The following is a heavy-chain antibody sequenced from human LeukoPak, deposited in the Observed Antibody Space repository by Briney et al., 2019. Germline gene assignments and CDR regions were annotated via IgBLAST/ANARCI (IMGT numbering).Heavy chain of an antibody. D-gene: IGHD2-2*01. J-gene: IGHJ4*02. Sequence: PGGSLKLSCEASGFTFSGSAMHWVRQASGRGLEWVGRIRTKANSYATSYAASLKGRFTISRDDSKNTAYLQMNSLKTEDTAVYYCAISYCSSTSCYLDYWGQGTLVTVSS. V-gene: IGHV3-73*01. CDR2: IRTKANSYAT. CDR3: AISYCSSTSCYLDY. CDR1: GFTFSGSA.